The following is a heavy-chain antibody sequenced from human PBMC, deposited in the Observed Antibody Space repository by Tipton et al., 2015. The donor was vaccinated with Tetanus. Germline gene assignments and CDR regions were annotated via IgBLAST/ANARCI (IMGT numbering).Heavy chain of an antibody. CDR1: GGSFSGYY. V-gene: IGHV4-34*01. J-gene: IGHJ4*02. CDR2: INHSGST. CDR3: AREGSLGMRYFDY. Sequence: TLSLTCAVYGGSFSGYYWSWIRQPPGKGLEWIGEINHSGSTNYNPSLKSRVTISVDKSKNQFSLKLSSVTAADAAVYYCAREGSLGMRYFDYWGQGTLVTVSS. D-gene: IGHD7-27*01.